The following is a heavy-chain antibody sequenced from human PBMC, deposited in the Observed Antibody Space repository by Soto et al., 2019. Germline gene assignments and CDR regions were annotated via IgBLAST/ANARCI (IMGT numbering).Heavy chain of an antibody. V-gene: IGHV3-13*01. CDR3: SRTNYSGSADAFDI. D-gene: IGHD4-4*01. CDR2: IGTAGDT. CDR1: GFTFSSYD. J-gene: IGHJ3*02. Sequence: EVQLVESGGGLVQPGGSLRLSCAASGFTFSSYDMHCVRQATGKGLEWVSAIGTAGDTYYPGSVKGSLTISRENAKNSLDLQMNSLRAGYTAVYYCSRTNYSGSADAFDIWGQGTMVTVSS.